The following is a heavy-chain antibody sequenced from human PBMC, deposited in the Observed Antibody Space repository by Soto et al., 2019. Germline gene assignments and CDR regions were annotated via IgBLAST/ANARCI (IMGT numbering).Heavy chain of an antibody. D-gene: IGHD1-20*01. Sequence: EAHLVESGGGLVQPGRSRRLSCAASGFTFSSYAFNWVRQAPGKGLEWISYISVGGGSIFYADSVKGRFTISRDDAQNSLYLQMNTLRYEDTAIYFCVSDYKWAFDIWGHGTTFIVSS. CDR3: VSDYKWAFDI. J-gene: IGHJ3*02. CDR2: ISVGGGSI. V-gene: IGHV3-48*02. CDR1: GFTFSSYA.